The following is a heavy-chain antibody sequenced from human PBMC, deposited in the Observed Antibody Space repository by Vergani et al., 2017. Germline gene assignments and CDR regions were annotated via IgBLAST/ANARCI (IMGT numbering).Heavy chain of an antibody. V-gene: IGHV3-9*02. CDR3: AKDLGPSSGGGGFDP. CDR1: GFTSAGYA. Sequence: EVQLEESGGGLVLPGRSLRLSCVASGFTSAGYAMHWVRQAPGKGLEWVSGISWNSNSIGYADSVKGRFTISRDNAKNSLYLQMNSLRAEDTALYYCAKDLGPSSGGGGFDPWCQGTLVTVSS. CDR2: ISWNSNSI. J-gene: IGHJ5*02. D-gene: IGHD6-6*01.